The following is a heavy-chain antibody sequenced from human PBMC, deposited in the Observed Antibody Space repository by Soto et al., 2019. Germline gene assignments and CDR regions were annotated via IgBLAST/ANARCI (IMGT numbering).Heavy chain of an antibody. CDR2: IYYSGRT. Sequence: QVQLQESGPGLVKPSETLSLTCAVSGDSVSSTSYCWGWIRQPPGKGLEWIGSIYYSGRTYYNPSLTSRITISVDASKNWFSLKLTSVTATDTATYYCARHSSRWLQEPLDFWGQGTLVTVSS. D-gene: IGHD4-4*01. CDR1: GDSVSSTSYC. J-gene: IGHJ4*02. V-gene: IGHV4-39*01. CDR3: ARHSSRWLQEPLDF.